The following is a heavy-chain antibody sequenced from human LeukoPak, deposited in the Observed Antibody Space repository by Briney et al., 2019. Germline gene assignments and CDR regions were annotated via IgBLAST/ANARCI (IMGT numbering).Heavy chain of an antibody. CDR1: GGTFSSYS. CDR3: AGDAGSRSYYNGYYYYMDV. J-gene: IGHJ6*03. Sequence: SVKVSCKASGGTFSSYSISWVRQAPGQELEWMGRIIPIFGTANYAQKFQGRVTITTDESTSTAYMELSSLRSEDTAVDYCAGDAGSRSYYNGYYYYMDVWGKGTTVTVSS. V-gene: IGHV1-69*05. D-gene: IGHD3-10*01. CDR2: IIPIFGTA.